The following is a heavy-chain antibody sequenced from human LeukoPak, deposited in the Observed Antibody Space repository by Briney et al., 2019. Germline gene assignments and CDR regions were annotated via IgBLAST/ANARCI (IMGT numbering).Heavy chain of an antibody. CDR1: GFTFGSYA. Sequence: GGSLRLSCAASGFTFGSYAMSWVRQTPEKGLEWVAAITGSGADTFHANSVQGRFTISRDNSRNTLSLQMHSLRDEDTAVYHCVKGSETSCPYYFDYWGQGALVTVSS. CDR3: VKGSETSCPYYFDY. V-gene: IGHV3-23*01. CDR2: ITGSGADT. J-gene: IGHJ4*02.